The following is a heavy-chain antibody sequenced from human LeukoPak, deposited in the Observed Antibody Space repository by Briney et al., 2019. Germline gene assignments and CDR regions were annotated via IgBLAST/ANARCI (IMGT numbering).Heavy chain of an antibody. CDR1: GFSFTTQA. V-gene: IGHV3-23*01. J-gene: IGHJ4*02. CDR3: AKDQDPHSYGSGSYAPFDY. D-gene: IGHD3-10*01. CDR2: ISGSGGST. Sequence: GGSLRLSCVASGFSFTTQAMGWVRQAPGKGLEGVSHISGSGGSTKYSGSVKGRFTISRDNSKNTLYLQINSLRADDTAVYYCAKDQDPHSYGSGSYAPFDYWGQGTLVTVSS.